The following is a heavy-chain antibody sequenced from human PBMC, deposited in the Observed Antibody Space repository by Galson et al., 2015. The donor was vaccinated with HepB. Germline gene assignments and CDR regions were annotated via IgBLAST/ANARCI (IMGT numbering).Heavy chain of an antibody. D-gene: IGHD2-15*01. CDR1: GFTFSSYA. CDR3: ARGHCSGGSCLLKPFDY. J-gene: IGHJ4*02. CDR2: ISYDGSNK. Sequence: SLRLSCAASGFTFSSYAMHRVRQAPGKGLEWVAVISYDGSNKYYADSVKGRFTISRDNSKNTLYLQMNSLRAEDTAVYYCARGHCSGGSCLLKPFDYWGQGTLVTVSS. V-gene: IGHV3-30-3*01.